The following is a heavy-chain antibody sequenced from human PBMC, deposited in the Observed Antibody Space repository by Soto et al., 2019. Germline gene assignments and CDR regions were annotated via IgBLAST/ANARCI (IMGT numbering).Heavy chain of an antibody. CDR3: AKAPTRFLGYCSGGSCHYYFDY. CDR1: GFTFSSYA. V-gene: IGHV3-23*01. Sequence: GGSLRLSCAASGFTFSSYAMSWVRQAPGKGLEWVSAISGSGGSTYYADSVKGRFTISRDNSKNTLYLQMNSLRAEDTAVYYCAKAPTRFLGYCSGGSCHYYFDYWGQGTLVTVSS. J-gene: IGHJ4*02. CDR2: ISGSGGST. D-gene: IGHD2-15*01.